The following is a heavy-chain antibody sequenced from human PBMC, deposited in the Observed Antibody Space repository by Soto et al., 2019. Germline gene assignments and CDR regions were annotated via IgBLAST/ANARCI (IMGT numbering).Heavy chain of an antibody. CDR3: AGTTSHQWYYMDV. CDR1: GDSVSSNSAA. D-gene: IGHD1-7*01. V-gene: IGHV6-1*01. Sequence: QVQLQQSGPGLVKPSQTLSLTCAISGDSVSSNSAAWNWIRQSPSRGLEWLGRTYYRSRWYNDSAVSVNSRITINPDTSKNQFSLLLHSVTPEDTAVYYCAGTTSHQWYYMDVWGKGTTVTVSS. J-gene: IGHJ6*03. CDR2: TYYRSRWYN.